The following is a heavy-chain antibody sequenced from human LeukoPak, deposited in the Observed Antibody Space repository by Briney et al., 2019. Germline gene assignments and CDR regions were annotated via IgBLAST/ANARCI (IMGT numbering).Heavy chain of an antibody. Sequence: SETLSLTCAVSGGSISSSNWWSWVRQPPGKGLEWIGEIYHSGSTNYNPSLKSRVTISVDKSKNQFSLKLSSVTAADTAVYYCARERRGQWLVLWDYYGMDVWGQGTTVTVSS. V-gene: IGHV4-4*02. CDR1: GGSISSSNW. D-gene: IGHD6-19*01. J-gene: IGHJ6*02. CDR3: ARERRGQWLVLWDYYGMDV. CDR2: IYHSGST.